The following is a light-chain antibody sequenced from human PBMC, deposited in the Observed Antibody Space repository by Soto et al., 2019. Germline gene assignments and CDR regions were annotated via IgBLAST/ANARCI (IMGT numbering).Light chain of an antibody. CDR1: QSISSW. Sequence: DIQMTQSPSTLSASVGDRVTITCRASQSISSWLAWYQQKPGKAPKLLIYDDSSLESGVPSRFSGSGSGTAFTLTISNLLPDDFATYYCQQYNSYPYTFGQGTKLEIK. J-gene: IGKJ2*01. CDR2: DDS. V-gene: IGKV1-5*01. CDR3: QQYNSYPYT.